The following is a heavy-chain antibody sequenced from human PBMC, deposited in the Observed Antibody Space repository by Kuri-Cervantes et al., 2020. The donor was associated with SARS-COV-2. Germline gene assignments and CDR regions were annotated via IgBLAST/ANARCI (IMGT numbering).Heavy chain of an antibody. Sequence: GSLRLSCAVSGLSISSGYYWGWIRQPPGGGLELIASIYHGGRTYYNPSLIGRLAISVDTSKNQFSLNLSSVTAADTAVYYCASGYDFWTDYWGQGTLVTVSS. D-gene: IGHD3-3*01. CDR2: IYHGGRT. V-gene: IGHV4-38-2*01. CDR1: GLSISSGYY. J-gene: IGHJ4*02. CDR3: ASGYDFWTDY.